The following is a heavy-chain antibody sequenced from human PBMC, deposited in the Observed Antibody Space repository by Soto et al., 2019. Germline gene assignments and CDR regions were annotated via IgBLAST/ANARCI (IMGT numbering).Heavy chain of an antibody. CDR2: INHSGST. V-gene: IGHV4-34*01. CDR1: GGSFSGYY. D-gene: IGHD3-22*01. J-gene: IGHJ4*02. Sequence: SETLSLTCAVYGGSFSGYYWSWIRQPPGKGLEWIGEINHSGSTNYNPSLKSRVTISVDTSKNQFSLKLSSVTAADTAVYYCARAGSYYYDSSGYYRFFDYWGQGTLVTVSS. CDR3: ARAGSYYYDSSGYYRFFDY.